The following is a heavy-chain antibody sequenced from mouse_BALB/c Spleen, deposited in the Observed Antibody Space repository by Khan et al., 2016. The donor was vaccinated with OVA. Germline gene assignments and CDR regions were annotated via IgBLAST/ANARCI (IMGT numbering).Heavy chain of an antibody. V-gene: IGHV9-4*02. CDR3: ASGGAAYYRNDGDAMEY. CDR1: GYTFTTAG. D-gene: IGHD2-14*01. CDR2: INTHSGVP. Sequence: QIQLVQSGPELKKPGETVRLSCKASGYTFTTAGIQWVQKMPGKGLKWIGWINTHSGVPKYAEDFKGRFAFSLDISVNTAYLQITNLKTEDTATYFCASGGAAYYRNDGDAMEYWGQGTSVTVSS. J-gene: IGHJ4*01.